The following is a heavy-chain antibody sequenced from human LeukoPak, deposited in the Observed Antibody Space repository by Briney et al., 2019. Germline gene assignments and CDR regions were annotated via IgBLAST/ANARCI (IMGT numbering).Heavy chain of an antibody. CDR3: ARDPERYLRTGHYDY. Sequence: RGGSLRLSCAGSGYTLSTSAMNWVRQVPGKGVEWVSSIDYDGSHIYYAAPVKGRFSISRDNARDAVYLQMDSLRAEDTAMYYCARDPERYLRTGHYDYWGQGTLVIVSS. CDR1: GYTLSTSA. D-gene: IGHD3-10*02. V-gene: IGHV3-21*01. CDR2: IDYDGSHI. J-gene: IGHJ4*02.